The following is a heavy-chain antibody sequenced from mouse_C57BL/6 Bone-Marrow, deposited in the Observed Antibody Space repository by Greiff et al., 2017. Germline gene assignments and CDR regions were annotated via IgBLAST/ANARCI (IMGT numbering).Heavy chain of an antibody. V-gene: IGHV1-53*01. J-gene: IGHJ1*03. CDR1: GYTFTSYW. D-gene: IGHD2-5*01. Sequence: QVQLQQPGTELVKPGASVKLSCKASGYTFTSYWMHWVKQRPGQGLEWIVNINPSNGGTNYNEKFKSKATLTVDKSSSTAYMQLSSLTSEDSAVYYCASEGYYSNFYWYFDVWGTGTTVTVSS. CDR3: ASEGYYSNFYWYFDV. CDR2: INPSNGGT.